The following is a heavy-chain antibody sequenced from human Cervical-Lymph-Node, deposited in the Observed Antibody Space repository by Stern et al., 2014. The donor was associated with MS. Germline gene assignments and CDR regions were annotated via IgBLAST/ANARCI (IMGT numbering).Heavy chain of an antibody. J-gene: IGHJ3*02. CDR1: GYSFSNFW. D-gene: IGHD3-22*01. V-gene: IGHV5-51*01. CDR3: VRRRDSDSYDTFDI. CDR2: IYSEDSDT. Sequence: EVQLVQSGAEVKKPGESLKISCKTSGYSFSNFWIGWVRQTPGKGLEWMGVIYSEDSDTTYSPSFQGQVTISADESISTAYLQWRSLKASDTAMYYCVRRRDSDSYDTFDIWGQGTMLIVSS.